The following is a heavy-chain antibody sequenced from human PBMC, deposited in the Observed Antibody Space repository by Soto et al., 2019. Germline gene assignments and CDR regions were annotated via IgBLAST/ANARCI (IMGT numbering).Heavy chain of an antibody. CDR2: TYYRSKWYN. Sequence: PSQTLSLTCVISGHSVSSNNAAWNWIRQSPSRGLEWLGRTYYRSKWYNDYAVSVKSRITINPDTSKNQFSLQLNSVTPEDTAVYYCARGVAAPTWGNDYGMDVWGQGTTVTVSS. J-gene: IGHJ6*02. CDR1: GHSVSSNNAA. D-gene: IGHD6-19*01. V-gene: IGHV6-1*01. CDR3: ARGVAAPTWGNDYGMDV.